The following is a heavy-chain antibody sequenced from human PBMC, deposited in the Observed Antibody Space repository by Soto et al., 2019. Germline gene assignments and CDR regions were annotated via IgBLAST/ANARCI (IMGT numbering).Heavy chain of an antibody. CDR3: ARDMGSHSQFSVEY. D-gene: IGHD3-10*01. J-gene: IGHJ4*02. CDR1: GFNFDVYA. Sequence: QVQLVESGGGVVQPGRSLRLSCAASGFNFDVYAMHWVRQAPGKGLEWVAIISYDGGNEYYADSVKGRFTSSRDNSRNTLSLQMNSVRAEDTAVCYCARDMGSHSQFSVEYWGEGALVTVSS. CDR2: ISYDGGNE. V-gene: IGHV3-30-3*01.